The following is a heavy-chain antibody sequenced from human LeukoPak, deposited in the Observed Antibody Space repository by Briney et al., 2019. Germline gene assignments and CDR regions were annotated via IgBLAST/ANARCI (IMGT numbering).Heavy chain of an antibody. V-gene: IGHV1-18*04. CDR3: AGSLGYCTSNVCYLKY. D-gene: IGHD2-8*01. CDR2: ISAQHGQT. Sequence: ASVKVSCKASGYTFTGYYMHWVRQAPGQGLEWMGWISAQHGQTEYAPNSQDRVTMTTDTYTNTASMELRSLRSDDTAVYYCAGSLGYCTSNVCYLKYWGQGTLVTVSS. J-gene: IGHJ4*02. CDR1: GYTFTGYY.